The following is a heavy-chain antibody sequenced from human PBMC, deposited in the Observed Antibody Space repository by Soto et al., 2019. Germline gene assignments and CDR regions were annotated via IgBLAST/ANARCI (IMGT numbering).Heavy chain of an antibody. D-gene: IGHD6-6*01. CDR1: GYTFTGYG. CDR2: ISAYNGNT. V-gene: IGHV1-18*01. J-gene: IGHJ3*02. CDR3: ARLTVWVIAARPNDAFDI. Sequence: GASVKVSCKASGYTFTGYGISWVRQAPGQGLEWMGWISAYNGNTNYAQKLQGRVTMTTDTSTSTAYMELRSLRSDDTAVYYCARLTVWVIAARPNDAFDIWGQGTMVTVSS.